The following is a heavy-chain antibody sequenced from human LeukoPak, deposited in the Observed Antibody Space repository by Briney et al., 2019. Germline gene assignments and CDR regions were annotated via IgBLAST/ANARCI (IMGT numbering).Heavy chain of an antibody. CDR2: MTGISGST. D-gene: IGHD3-10*01. CDR1: GFTFSAYA. CDR3: VKSRYTYSSSGDY. J-gene: IGHJ4*02. Sequence: GGSLRLSCAASGFTFSAYAMNWVRQAPGEGLEWLSAMTGISGSTYYADSVKGRFTISRDNSKNTVFLQMNSLRAEDTAVYYCVKSRYTYSSSGDYWGQGTLVTVSS. V-gene: IGHV3-23*01.